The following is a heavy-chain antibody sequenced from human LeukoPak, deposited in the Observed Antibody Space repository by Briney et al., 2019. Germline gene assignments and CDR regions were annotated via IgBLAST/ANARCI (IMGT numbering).Heavy chain of an antibody. J-gene: IGHJ5*02. CDR3: XXXXPQGYGWGGYNRFDP. Sequence: SETLSLTCAVYGGSFSCYYWSWIHQPPGKGLEWIGYIYYSGSTHYNPSLKSRVTISVDTSKNQFSLNLTSVTAPAPAVYYSXXXXPQGYGWGGYNRFDPWGQGTLVTVSS. CDR2: IYYSGST. D-gene: IGHD3-16*01. V-gene: IGHV4-59*01. CDR1: GGSFSCYY.